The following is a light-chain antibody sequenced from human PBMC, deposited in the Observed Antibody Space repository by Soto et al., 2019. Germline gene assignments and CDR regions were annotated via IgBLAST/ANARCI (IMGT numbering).Light chain of an antibody. CDR1: QGISNY. CDR2: AAS. J-gene: IGKJ4*01. V-gene: IGKV1D-17*01. Sequence: LQMTQSPSAMSASVGDRVTITCRARQGISNYLAWFQQTPGTVPKHLIYAASSLQSGVPSGFSGCGSGPSFTLTISSRQPDAFAPYYCLQHNNYSFGGGTKVEIK. CDR3: LQHNNYS.